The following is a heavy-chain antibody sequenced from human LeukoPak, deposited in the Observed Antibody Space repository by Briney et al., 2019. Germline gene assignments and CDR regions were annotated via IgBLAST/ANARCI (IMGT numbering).Heavy chain of an antibody. CDR1: GFTVSSNY. V-gene: IGHV3-53*01. J-gene: IGHJ4*02. D-gene: IGHD4-11*01. CDR3: AKDLFTVTTPNDY. Sequence: GGSLRLSCAASGFTVSSNYMSWVRQAPGKGLEWVSVIYRGGNTYFADSVKGRFTISRDSSKNTLYLQMNSLRAEDTAVYYCAKDLFTVTTPNDYWGQGTLVPVSS. CDR2: IYRGGNT.